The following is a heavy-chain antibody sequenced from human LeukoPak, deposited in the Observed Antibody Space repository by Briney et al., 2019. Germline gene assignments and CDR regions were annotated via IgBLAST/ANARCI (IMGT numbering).Heavy chain of an antibody. Sequence: PSETLSLTCAVYGGSFSGYYWSWIRQPPGKGLEWIGEINHSGSTNYNPSLKSRVTISVDTSKNQFSLKLSSVTAADTAVYYCARRRVLLWFGELFRRGNWFDPWGQGTLVTVSS. V-gene: IGHV4-34*01. CDR2: INHSGST. CDR3: ARRRVLLWFGELFRRGNWFDP. D-gene: IGHD3-10*01. CDR1: GGSFSGYY. J-gene: IGHJ5*02.